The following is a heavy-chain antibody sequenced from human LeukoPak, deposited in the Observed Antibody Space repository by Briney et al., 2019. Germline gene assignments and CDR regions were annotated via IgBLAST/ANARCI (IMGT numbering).Heavy chain of an antibody. D-gene: IGHD3-22*01. V-gene: IGHV1-3*01. Sequence: ASVKVSCKASGHTFTSYAMHWVRQAPGQRLEWMGWINVGNGNTKYSQKFQGRVTITRGTSASTAYMGLSSLRSEDTAVYYCARDWSYYDSSGFDYWGQGTLVTVSS. CDR2: INVGNGNT. CDR3: ARDWSYYDSSGFDY. J-gene: IGHJ4*02. CDR1: GHTFTSYA.